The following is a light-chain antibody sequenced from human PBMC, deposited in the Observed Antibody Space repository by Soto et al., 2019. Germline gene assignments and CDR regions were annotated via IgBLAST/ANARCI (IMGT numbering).Light chain of an antibody. Sequence: QSVLTQPPSASGTPGQRVTISCSGSSSNIGSNYVYWYQQLPGTAPKLLIYRNNQRPSGVPDRFSGSKSGTSASLAISGLRSEDEAAYYCAAWDESLSGVVFGGGTKLTVL. CDR2: RNN. CDR1: SSNIGSNY. V-gene: IGLV1-47*01. J-gene: IGLJ2*01. CDR3: AAWDESLSGVV.